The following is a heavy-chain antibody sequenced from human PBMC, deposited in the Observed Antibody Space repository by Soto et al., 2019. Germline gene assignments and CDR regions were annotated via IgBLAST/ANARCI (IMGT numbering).Heavy chain of an antibody. V-gene: IGHV4-59*01. J-gene: IGHJ4*02. Sequence: PSETLSLTCTVSGGSISSSYWSWIRQPPGKGLEWIGYLYYSGFTNYNQSLKSRVTISLDTSKNQFSLKLSSVTAADTAVYYCARGGTPIDYWGQGTLVTVSS. CDR2: LYYSGFT. CDR1: GGSISSSY. D-gene: IGHD3-16*01. CDR3: ARGGTPIDY.